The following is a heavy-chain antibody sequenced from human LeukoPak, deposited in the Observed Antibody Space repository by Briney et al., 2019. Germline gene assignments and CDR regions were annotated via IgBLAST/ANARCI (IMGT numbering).Heavy chain of an antibody. CDR3: ARELSVQEAMTSGT. D-gene: IGHD5-18*01. CDR1: GGTFSSYA. Sequence: GASLGVSCKASGGTFSSYAICWVRQAPGQGLEWMGRIIPIFGTANYAQKFQGRVTITTDESTSTAYMELSSLRSEDTAVYYCARELSVQEAMTSGTWGQGTLVTVSS. V-gene: IGHV1-69*05. J-gene: IGHJ4*02. CDR2: IIPIFGTA.